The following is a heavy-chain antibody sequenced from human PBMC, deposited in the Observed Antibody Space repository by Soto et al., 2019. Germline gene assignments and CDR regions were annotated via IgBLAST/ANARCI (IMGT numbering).Heavy chain of an antibody. Sequence: SSETLSLTCAVYGGSFSGYYWSWIRQPPGKGLEWIGEINHSGSTNYNPSLKSRVTISVDASKNQFSLKLTSVTAADTAVYFCARADYEILTGSYAMDVWGQGTTVTVSS. CDR3: ARADYEILTGSYAMDV. J-gene: IGHJ6*02. CDR1: GGSFSGYY. V-gene: IGHV4-34*01. CDR2: INHSGST. D-gene: IGHD3-9*01.